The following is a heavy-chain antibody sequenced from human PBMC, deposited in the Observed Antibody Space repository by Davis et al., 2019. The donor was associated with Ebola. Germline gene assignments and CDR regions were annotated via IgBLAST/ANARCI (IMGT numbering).Heavy chain of an antibody. D-gene: IGHD2-21*02. V-gene: IGHV1-18*01. Sequence: AASVKVSCKASGYTFTSYGITWVRQAPGQGLEWMGWISAYNGDTNYEQKFQGRVAMTTDTSTSTAYMELRSLRSDDTAVYYCARVTAYCGGDCYYYYGMDVWGQGTTVTVSS. CDR3: ARVTAYCGGDCYYYYGMDV. CDR1: GYTFTSYG. CDR2: ISAYNGDT. J-gene: IGHJ6*02.